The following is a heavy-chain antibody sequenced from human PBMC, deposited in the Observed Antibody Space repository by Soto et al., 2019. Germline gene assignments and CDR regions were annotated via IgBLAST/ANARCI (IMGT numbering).Heavy chain of an antibody. CDR3: SRLTTMVWEINDEPFDF. D-gene: IGHD3-10*01. Sequence: ASVKVSCKASGYTFSSYGISWVRQPPGQGLEWMGWISAYNGNTNYAQKLQGRVTMTTDTSTSTAYMELRRLRSDDTAVYFCSRLTTMVWEINDEPFDFWGQGTLVTVSS. V-gene: IGHV1-18*01. CDR2: ISAYNGNT. CDR1: GYTFSSYG. J-gene: IGHJ3*01.